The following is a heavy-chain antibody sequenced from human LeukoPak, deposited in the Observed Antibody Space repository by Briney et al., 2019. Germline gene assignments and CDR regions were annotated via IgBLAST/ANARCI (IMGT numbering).Heavy chain of an antibody. CDR3: VKHASSYYDGSGSFDR. Sequence: PGGSLRLSCAASGFYFDDYIMHWVRQVPGKGPEWVAFISWGSGKKSYADSVKGRFTISRDNRRNSLFLQMNSLRTEDSALYYCVKHASSYYDGSGSFDRWGQGTLVTVSS. CDR1: GFYFDDYI. CDR2: ISWGSGKK. J-gene: IGHJ4*02. V-gene: IGHV3-43*01. D-gene: IGHD3-22*01.